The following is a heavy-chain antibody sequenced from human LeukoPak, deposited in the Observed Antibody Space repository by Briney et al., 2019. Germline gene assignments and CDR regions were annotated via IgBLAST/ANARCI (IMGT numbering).Heavy chain of an antibody. Sequence: GGSLRLSCAASGFTFSSYAMHWVRQAPGKGLEYVSAISSNGGSTYYANSVKGRFSISRDNSKNTLYLQMGSLRAEDMAVYYCARAPRSDYWGQGTLVTVSS. CDR2: ISSNGGST. V-gene: IGHV3-64*01. J-gene: IGHJ4*02. CDR3: ARAPRSDY. CDR1: GFTFSSYA.